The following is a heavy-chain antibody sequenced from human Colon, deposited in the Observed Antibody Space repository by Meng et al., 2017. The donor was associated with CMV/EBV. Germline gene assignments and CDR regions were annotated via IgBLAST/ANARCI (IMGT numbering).Heavy chain of an antibody. Sequence: KVSCKASGYSFTNYWITWVRQMPGKGLEWMGIIYPGDSDTKYSPSFQGQVTISADKSISTAYLQWSSLKASDTAMYYCVRSTLTALWGQGTQVTVSS. J-gene: IGHJ4*02. CDR3: VRSTLTAL. D-gene: IGHD2/OR15-2a*01. V-gene: IGHV5-51*01. CDR2: IYPGDSDT. CDR1: GYSFTNYW.